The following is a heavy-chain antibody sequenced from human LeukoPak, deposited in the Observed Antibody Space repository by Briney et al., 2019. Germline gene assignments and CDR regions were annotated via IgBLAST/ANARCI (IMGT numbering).Heavy chain of an antibody. J-gene: IGHJ4*02. V-gene: IGHV1-18*01. D-gene: IGHD1-1*01. Sequence: VASVKVSCKASGYTFTSYGISWVRQAPGQGLEWMGWISAYNGNTNYAQKLQGRVTMTTDTSTSTAYMELRSLRSDDTAVYYCARARVPWNDGIPSEYWGQGTLVTVSS. CDR2: ISAYNGNT. CDR3: ARARVPWNDGIPSEY. CDR1: GYTFTSYG.